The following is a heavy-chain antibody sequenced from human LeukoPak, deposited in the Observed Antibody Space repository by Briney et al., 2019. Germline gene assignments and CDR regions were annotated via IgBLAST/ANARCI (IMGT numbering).Heavy chain of an antibody. J-gene: IGHJ4*02. D-gene: IGHD6-13*01. V-gene: IGHV4-34*01. Sequence: GSLRLTCAVYGGSFSGYSWTWIRQPPGMGLEWIGEVNHSGSTKSNPSLKSRVTISVDTSKNQFSLKLSSVTAADTAVYYCARGQLGEIAAAASFDYWGQGTLVTVSS. CDR2: VNHSGST. CDR3: ARGQLGEIAAAASFDY. CDR1: GGSFSGYS.